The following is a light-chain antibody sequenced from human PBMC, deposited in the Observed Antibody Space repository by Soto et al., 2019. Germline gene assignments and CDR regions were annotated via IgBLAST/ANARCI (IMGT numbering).Light chain of an antibody. V-gene: IGLV1-44*01. CDR2: NNN. Sequence: QSVLTQPRSASGTPGQRVTISCSGSSSNIGSNTVNWYQQLPGTAPKLLIYNNNQRPSGVPDRFSGSKSGTSASLAISGLQSEDEADYYCAAWDDSLNGHVVFGGGTKLTVL. CDR1: SSNIGSNT. J-gene: IGLJ2*01. CDR3: AAWDDSLNGHVV.